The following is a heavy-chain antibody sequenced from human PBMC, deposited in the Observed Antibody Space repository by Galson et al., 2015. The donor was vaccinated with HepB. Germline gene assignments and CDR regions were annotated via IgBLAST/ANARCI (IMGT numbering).Heavy chain of an antibody. CDR2: INHRGGT. D-gene: IGHD3-16*01. V-gene: IGHV4-34*01. J-gene: IGHJ6*03. CDR3: ARGKRGDYVWGSYYYYMDV. Sequence: ETLSLTCTVSGGSIGYHYWSWIRQPPGKGLEWIGEINHRGGTNYNPSLKSRVTISVDTSKNQFSLKLTSVTAADTAVYYCARGKRGDYVWGSYYYYMDVWGKGTTVTVPS. CDR1: GGSIGYHY.